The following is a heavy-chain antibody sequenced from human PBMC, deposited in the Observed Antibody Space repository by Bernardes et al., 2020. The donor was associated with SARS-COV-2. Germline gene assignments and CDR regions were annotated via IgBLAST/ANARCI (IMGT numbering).Heavy chain of an antibody. CDR1: GYTLTSYG. CDR2: ISAYNGNT. Sequence: ASVKVSCKASGYTLTSYGIIWVRQAPGQGLEWMGWISAYNGNTNYAQKLQGRVTMTTDTSTSTAYMELRSLRSDDTAVYYCARVRYDYVWGKKTPPDYWGQGTLVTVSS. V-gene: IGHV1-18*01. J-gene: IGHJ4*02. CDR3: ARVRYDYVWGKKTPPDY. D-gene: IGHD3-16*01.